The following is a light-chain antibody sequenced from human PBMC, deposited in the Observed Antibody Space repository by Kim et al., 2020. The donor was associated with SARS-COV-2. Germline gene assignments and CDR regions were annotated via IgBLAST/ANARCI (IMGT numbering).Light chain of an antibody. CDR2: GDT. J-gene: IGLJ3*02. CDR1: GSNIGAGYD. Sequence: QSVLTQPPSVSGAPGQRVTISCTGSGSNIGAGYDVHWYQHLPGTAPKLLIYGDTNRPSGVSDRFSGSESGASASLAITGLQAEDEADYYCQSYDNNLWVFGGGTQLTVL. CDR3: QSYDNNLWV. V-gene: IGLV1-40*01.